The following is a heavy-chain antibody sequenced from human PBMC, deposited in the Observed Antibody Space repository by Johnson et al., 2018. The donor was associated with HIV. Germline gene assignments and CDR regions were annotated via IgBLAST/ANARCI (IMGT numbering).Heavy chain of an antibody. V-gene: IGHV3-30*03. D-gene: IGHD3-16*02. CDR3: ARGGLGYQNIHDPFDI. J-gene: IGHJ3*02. Sequence: VQLVESGGGVVQPGKSLRLSCAASGFTFSNYAIHWVRQAPGKGLEWVAFVTYDGSKKYYADSVKGRFTISRDNAKNSLYLQMNSLRAEDTAFYYCARGGLGYQNIHDPFDIWGQGTMVTVSS. CDR1: GFTFSNYA. CDR2: VTYDGSKK.